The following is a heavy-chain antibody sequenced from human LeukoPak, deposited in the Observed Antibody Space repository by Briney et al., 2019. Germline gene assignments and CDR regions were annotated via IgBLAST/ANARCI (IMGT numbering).Heavy chain of an antibody. Sequence: GASVKVSCKASGYTFTSYDINWVRQATGQGLEWMGWINPNSGGTNYAQKFQGRVTMTRDTSISTAYMELSRLRSGDTAVYYCARDAEIVVVPAAAYAFDIWGQGTMVTVSS. D-gene: IGHD2-2*01. CDR1: GYTFTSYD. CDR2: INPNSGGT. V-gene: IGHV1-2*02. CDR3: ARDAEIVVVPAAAYAFDI. J-gene: IGHJ3*02.